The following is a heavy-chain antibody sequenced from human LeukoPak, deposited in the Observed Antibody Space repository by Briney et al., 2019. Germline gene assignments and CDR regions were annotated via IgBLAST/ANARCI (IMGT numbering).Heavy chain of an antibody. CDR3: ARLVDYGSGSYQPHYFQH. J-gene: IGHJ1*01. Sequence: SETLSLTCTVSGDSISGYYWSWIRQPPGKGLEWIGYIYYSGSTNYNPSLKSRVTTSVDTSKNQFSLKLSSVTAADMAVYYCARLVDYGSGSYQPHYFQHWGQGTLVTVSS. CDR2: IYYSGST. V-gene: IGHV4-59*08. D-gene: IGHD3-10*01. CDR1: GDSISGYY.